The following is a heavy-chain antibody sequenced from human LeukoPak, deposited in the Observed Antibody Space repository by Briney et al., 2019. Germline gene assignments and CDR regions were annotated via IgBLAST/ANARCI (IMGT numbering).Heavy chain of an antibody. CDR2: INSGNGNR. Sequence: ASVKVSCKASGYTFTNYAIHWVRQAPGQRLEWMGWINSGNGNRKYSREFQGRVAITRDTSASTAYMELSSLKSDDTAVYYCAREWLSSGDSHYSHWGQGTLITVSS. V-gene: IGHV1-3*01. J-gene: IGHJ4*02. CDR3: AREWLSSGDSHYSH. D-gene: IGHD2-15*01. CDR1: GYTFTNYA.